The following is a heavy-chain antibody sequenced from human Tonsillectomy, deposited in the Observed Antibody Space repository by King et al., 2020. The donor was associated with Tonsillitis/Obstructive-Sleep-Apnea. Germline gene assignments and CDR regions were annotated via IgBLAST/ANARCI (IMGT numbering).Heavy chain of an antibody. Sequence: VQLVESGGGLVQPGGSLRLSCAASGFTFSSYWMSWVRQAPGKGLEWVANIKEDGSEKYYVDSVKGRLTISRDNDKNSLYLQLNSLRAEDTAVYYCAGEMSEWYMDVWGKGTTVTVSS. CDR3: AGEMSEWYMDV. J-gene: IGHJ6*03. D-gene: IGHD3-3*01. V-gene: IGHV3-7*01. CDR1: GFTFSSYW. CDR2: IKEDGSEK.